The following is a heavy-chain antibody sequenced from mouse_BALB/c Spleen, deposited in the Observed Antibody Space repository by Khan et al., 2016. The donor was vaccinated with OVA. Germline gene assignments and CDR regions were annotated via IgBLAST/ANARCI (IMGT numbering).Heavy chain of an antibody. V-gene: IGHV9-1*02. CDR2: INTYTGEP. CDR1: GYTFTNYG. CDR3: ARGWGNSFDY. Sequence: QIQLVQSGPELKKPGETVKISCKASGYTFTNYGMNWVKQAPGKGLKWMGWINTYTGEPTYADNFKGRFVFSLETSASTAYLQINHLNNDYMATYFCARGWGNSFDYWGQGTPLTVSS. D-gene: IGHD1-1*02. J-gene: IGHJ2*01.